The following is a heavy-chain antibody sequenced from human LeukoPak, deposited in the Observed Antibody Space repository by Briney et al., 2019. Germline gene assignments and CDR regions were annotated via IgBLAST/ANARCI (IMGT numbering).Heavy chain of an antibody. V-gene: IGHV1-2*06. CDR2: INPNSGGT. J-gene: IGHJ3*02. CDR1: GYTFTGYY. Sequence: VASVKVSCKASGYTFTGYYMHWVRQAPGQGLEWMGRINPNSGGTNYAQKFQGRVTMTRDTSISTAYMELSGLRSDDTAVYYCARLNQYSSGWDAFDIWGQGTMVTVSS. CDR3: ARLNQYSSGWDAFDI. D-gene: IGHD6-19*01.